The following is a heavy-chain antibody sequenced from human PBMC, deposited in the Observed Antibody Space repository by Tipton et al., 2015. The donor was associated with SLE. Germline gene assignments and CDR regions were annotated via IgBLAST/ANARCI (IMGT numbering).Heavy chain of an antibody. Sequence: TLSLTCSVSGGFISSSRYYWSWIRRPAGQRREWIGRIHSSGSTNYKHSLESRVTISVDTSKNKFSLDLTSVTAADTAVYYCARGRMSCSGTSCSQLYYFDYWGQGMLVTVSS. CDR1: GGFISSSRYY. CDR3: ARGRMSCSGTSCSQLYYFDY. V-gene: IGHV4-61*02. CDR2: IHSSGST. J-gene: IGHJ4*02. D-gene: IGHD2-2*01.